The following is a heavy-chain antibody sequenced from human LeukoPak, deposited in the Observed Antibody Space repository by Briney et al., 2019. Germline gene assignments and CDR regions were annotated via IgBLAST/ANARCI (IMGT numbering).Heavy chain of an antibody. Sequence: GGSLRLSCAASGFTFPNYWMSWVRQAPGKGLEWVSAISGSGGSTYYADSVKGRFTISRDNSKNTLYLQMNSLRAEDTAVYYCAKIRTYYYDSSGLSWGQGTLVTVSS. J-gene: IGHJ4*02. CDR2: ISGSGGST. V-gene: IGHV3-23*01. CDR3: AKIRTYYYDSSGLS. CDR1: GFTFPNYW. D-gene: IGHD3-22*01.